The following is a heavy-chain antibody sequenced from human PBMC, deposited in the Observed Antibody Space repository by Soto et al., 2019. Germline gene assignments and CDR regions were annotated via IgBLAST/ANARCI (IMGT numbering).Heavy chain of an antibody. V-gene: IGHV3-48*02. J-gene: IGHJ6*02. CDR1: GFTFSSYS. D-gene: IGHD3-9*01. CDR3: ARVRRYFNYYYGMDV. CDR2: ISSSSSTI. Sequence: EVQLVESGGGLVQPGGSLRLSCAASGFTFSSYSMYWVRQAPGKGLEWVSYISSSSSTIYYADSVKGRFTISRDNAKNSLYLQMNSLRDEDTAVYYCARVRRYFNYYYGMDVWGQGTTVTVSS.